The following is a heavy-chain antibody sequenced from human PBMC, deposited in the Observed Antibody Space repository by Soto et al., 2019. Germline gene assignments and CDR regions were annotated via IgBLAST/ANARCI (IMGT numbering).Heavy chain of an antibody. J-gene: IGHJ4*02. CDR2: ISDDSTI. CDR1: GFTFSSYS. CDR3: ARTRHSGDYGPIDC. Sequence: EVQLVESGGGLVQPGKSLRLSCEASGFTFSSYSMNWVRQAPGKGLEWVSFISDDSTIYYADSVKGRFTISRDNAKNSLFLQMNSLRDEDTAVYYCARTRHSGDYGPIDCWGQGTLVTVSS. D-gene: IGHD4-17*01. V-gene: IGHV3-48*02.